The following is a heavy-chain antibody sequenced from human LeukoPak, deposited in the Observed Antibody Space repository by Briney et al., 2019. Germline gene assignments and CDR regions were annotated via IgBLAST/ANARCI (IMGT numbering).Heavy chain of an antibody. V-gene: IGHV3-7*01. CDR2: IKQDGSEK. Sequence: GGSLRLSCTASGFTLRSSWMTWVRQAPGKGLEWVANIKQDGSEKYYVDSVKGRFTISRDNAENSLYLQMHNLRAEDTAVYYCARSSPGLRSSDAFDIWGQGARVIVSS. D-gene: IGHD5-12*01. CDR3: ARSSPGLRSSDAFDI. J-gene: IGHJ3*02. CDR1: GFTLRSSW.